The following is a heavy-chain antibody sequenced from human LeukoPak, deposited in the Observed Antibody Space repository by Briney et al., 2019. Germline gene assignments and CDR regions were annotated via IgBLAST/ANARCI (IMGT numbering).Heavy chain of an antibody. Sequence: PGGSLRLSCVASGFTFDDHTMHWVRQAPGKALQWVSLINWDGSSPHYADSVKGRFTISRDNRKNSLYLQMSSLRAEDTGIYYCAKEKCSGGSCYQRGTYYFDYWGRGTLVTVSS. CDR2: INWDGSSP. CDR3: AKEKCSGGSCYQRGTYYFDY. D-gene: IGHD2-15*01. CDR1: GFTFDDHT. V-gene: IGHV3-43*01. J-gene: IGHJ4*02.